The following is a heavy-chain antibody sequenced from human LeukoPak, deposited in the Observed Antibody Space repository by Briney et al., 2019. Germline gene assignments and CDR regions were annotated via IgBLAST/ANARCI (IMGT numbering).Heavy chain of an antibody. CDR1: GFTFSNYA. V-gene: IGHV3-23*01. J-gene: IGHJ4*02. Sequence: GGSLRLSCAASGFTFSNYAMSWVRQAPGKGLEWVSAILGSGGSTYCADSVKGRFTVSRDNSKSTLYLQMNSLRAEDTALYYCAKWGDYDVLTGYYVPDYWGQGTLVTVSS. D-gene: IGHD3-9*01. CDR3: AKWGDYDVLTGYYVPDY. CDR2: ILGSGGST.